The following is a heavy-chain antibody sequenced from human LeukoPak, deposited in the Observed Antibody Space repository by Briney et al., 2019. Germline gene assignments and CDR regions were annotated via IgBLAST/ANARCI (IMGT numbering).Heavy chain of an antibody. Sequence: GGSLGLSCAASGFTFSSYAMSWVRQAPGKGLEWVSAISGSGGSTYYADSVKGRFTISRDNSKNTLYLQMNSLRAEDTAVYYCAKDPNSYGYNYYDSSGYSHFDYWGQGTLVTVSS. CDR3: AKDPNSYGYNYYDSSGYSHFDY. V-gene: IGHV3-23*01. CDR2: ISGSGGST. CDR1: GFTFSSYA. D-gene: IGHD3-22*01. J-gene: IGHJ4*02.